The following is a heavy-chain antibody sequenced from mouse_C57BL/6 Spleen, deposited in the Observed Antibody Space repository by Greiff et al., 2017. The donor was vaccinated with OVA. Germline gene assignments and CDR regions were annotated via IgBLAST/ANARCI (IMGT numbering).Heavy chain of an antibody. CDR3: ARSEKYSNDY. CDR2: IDPSDSYT. Sequence: QVQLQQPGAELVMPGASVKLSCKASGYTFTSYWMHWVKQRPGQGLEWIGEIDPSDSYTNYNQKFKGKSTLTVDKSSSTAYMQLSSLTSEDSAVYYCARSEKYSNDYWGQGTTLTVSS. V-gene: IGHV1-69*01. D-gene: IGHD2-5*01. CDR1: GYTFTSYW. J-gene: IGHJ2*01.